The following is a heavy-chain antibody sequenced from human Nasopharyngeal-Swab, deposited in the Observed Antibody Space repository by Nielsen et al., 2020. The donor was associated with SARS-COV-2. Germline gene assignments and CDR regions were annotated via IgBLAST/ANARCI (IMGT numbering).Heavy chain of an antibody. D-gene: IGHD3-10*01. CDR3: AKEGTSEYGSGSYFWSGINV. V-gene: IGHV3-30*18. Sequence: GESLKISCAASGFTFKSYGIHWIRQTPGKGLEWLSVISHDGSEKYYPDSVKGRFTISRDNYRNTVYLQMNSLRVEDTAVYYCAKEGTSEYGSGSYFWSGINVWGQGTTVTVSS. CDR1: GFTFKSYG. J-gene: IGHJ6*02. CDR2: ISHDGSEK.